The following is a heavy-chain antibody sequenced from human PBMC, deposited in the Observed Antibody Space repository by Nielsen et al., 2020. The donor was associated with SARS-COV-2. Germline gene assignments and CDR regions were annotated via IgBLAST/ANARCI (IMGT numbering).Heavy chain of an antibody. J-gene: IGHJ5*02. D-gene: IGHD1-26*01. CDR3: ARMDVGPTFEKWFDP. CDR1: GYTFNNYD. CDR2: IDPNNGNT. V-gene: IGHV1-8*01. Sequence: ASVKVSCKASGYTFNNYDINWVRQATGQGLEWMGWIDPNNGNTGYTQKFQGRVTVTRDTSISTAYMELSSLRSDDTAVYYCARMDVGPTFEKWFDPWGQGTLVTVSS.